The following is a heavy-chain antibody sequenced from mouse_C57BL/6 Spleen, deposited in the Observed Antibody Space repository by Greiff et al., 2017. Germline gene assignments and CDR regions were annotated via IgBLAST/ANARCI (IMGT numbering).Heavy chain of an antibody. CDR3: ARQGYDYDSYAMDY. D-gene: IGHD2-4*01. V-gene: IGHV5-15*01. J-gene: IGHJ4*01. Sequence: EVKLVESGGGLVQPGGSLKLSCAASGFTFSDYGMAWVRQAPRKGPEWVAFISNLAYSIYYADTVTGRFTISRENAKNTLYLEMSSLRSEDTAMYYCARQGYDYDSYAMDYWGQGTSVTVSS. CDR2: ISNLAYSI. CDR1: GFTFSDYG.